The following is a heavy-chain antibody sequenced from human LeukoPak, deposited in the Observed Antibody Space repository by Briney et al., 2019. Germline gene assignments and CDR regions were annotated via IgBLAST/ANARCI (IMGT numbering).Heavy chain of an antibody. CDR3: ARDLDDSSGYYPS. CDR1: GGTFSSYA. Sequence: SVKVSCKASGGTFSSYAISWVRQAPGQGLEWMGRIIPILGIANYAQKFQGRVTITADKSTSTGYMELSSLRSEDTAVYYCARDLDDSSGYYPSWGQGTLVTVSS. V-gene: IGHV1-69*04. CDR2: IIPILGIA. D-gene: IGHD3-22*01. J-gene: IGHJ5*02.